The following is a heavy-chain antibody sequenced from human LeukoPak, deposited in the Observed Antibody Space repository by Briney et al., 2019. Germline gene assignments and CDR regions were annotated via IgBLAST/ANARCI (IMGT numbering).Heavy chain of an antibody. CDR1: GGSISSGRYY. D-gene: IGHD3-22*01. J-gene: IGHJ4*02. CDR3: AREFLIITNYYDYAGYSYFDY. CDR2: IYYSGTT. Sequence: SETLSLTCTVSGGSISSGRYYWGWIRQPPGKGLEWIGGIYYSGTTYYNPSLKSRVTISVDTSKSLFSLKLNSVTAADTAVYYCAREFLIITNYYDYAGYSYFDYWGQGTLVTVSS. V-gene: IGHV4-39*07.